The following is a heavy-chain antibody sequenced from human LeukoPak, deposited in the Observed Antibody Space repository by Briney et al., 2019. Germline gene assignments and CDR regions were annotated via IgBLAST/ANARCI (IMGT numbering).Heavy chain of an antibody. CDR2: ISYDGSKE. D-gene: IGHD1-26*01. CDR3: AKGRDIVETTTPEFDY. V-gene: IGHV3-30*18. J-gene: IGHJ4*02. Sequence: PGRSLRLSCAASGFTFSNYGIHWVRRAPGKGLEWVAVISYDGSKEYYADSVRGRFTISRDNSRNTLYLQMNSLRVEDTAVYYCAKGRDIVETTTPEFDYWGQGTLATVSS. CDR1: GFTFSNYG.